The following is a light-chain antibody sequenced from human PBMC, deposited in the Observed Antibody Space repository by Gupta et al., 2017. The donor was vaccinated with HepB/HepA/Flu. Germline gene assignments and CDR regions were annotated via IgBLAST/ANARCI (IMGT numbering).Light chain of an antibody. V-gene: IGKV1-39*01. J-gene: IGKJ1*01. CDR3: QQRNSTPWT. CDR1: QSISSY. CDR2: AAS. Sequence: DIPLTQSPSSLSASVGDRVTITCRASQSISSYLNWYQQKPGKAPKLLIYAASRMQSGVPSRFSGSGSGTDFTLTISSLQPEDFATYYCQQRNSTPWTFGQGTKVEIK.